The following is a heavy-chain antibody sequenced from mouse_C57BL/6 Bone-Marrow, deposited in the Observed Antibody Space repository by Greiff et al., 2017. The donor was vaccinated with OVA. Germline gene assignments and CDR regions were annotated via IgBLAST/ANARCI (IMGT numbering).Heavy chain of an antibody. Sequence: VQLQQSGAELVRPGTSVTLSCKASGYTFTNYWMHWVKQRPGQGLEWIGVIAPSDSYTNYNQKFKGRATLTVDTSSSTAYMHLSSLTSEDSAVSYGEHYGCGSYGAFDGWGTGTTVTASS. CDR2: IAPSDSYT. V-gene: IGHV1-59*01. D-gene: IGHD2-2*01. J-gene: IGHJ1*03. CDR3: EHYGCGSYGAFDG. CDR1: GYTFTNYW.